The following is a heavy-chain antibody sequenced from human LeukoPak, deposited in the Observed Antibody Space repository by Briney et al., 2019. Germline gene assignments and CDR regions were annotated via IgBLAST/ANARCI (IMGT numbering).Heavy chain of an antibody. D-gene: IGHD6-6*01. Sequence: GESLKISCKGSGYRFTSYWIAWVRQTPGKGLEWMGIIFPSDSDTRYSPSFQGQVTISADKSISTAYLQWSSLKASDTAMYYCARQDLAARPPEGYWGQGTLVTVFS. CDR1: GYRFTSYW. J-gene: IGHJ4*02. V-gene: IGHV5-51*01. CDR3: ARQDLAARPPEGY. CDR2: IFPSDSDT.